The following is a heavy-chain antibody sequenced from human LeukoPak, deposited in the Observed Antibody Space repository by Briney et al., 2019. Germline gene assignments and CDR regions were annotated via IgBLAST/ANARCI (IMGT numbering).Heavy chain of an antibody. CDR3: TRDRSRAEDD. J-gene: IGHJ4*02. D-gene: IGHD1-14*01. CDR1: GFTFSNYE. Sequence: GGSLRLSCAASGFTFSNYEMNWVRQAPGKGLEWVSYISSSGAASYYADSVKGRFSISRDNAKNSLFLQMNSLRGEDTAVYYCTRDRSRAEDDWGQGTLVTVSS. V-gene: IGHV3-48*03. CDR2: ISSSGAAS.